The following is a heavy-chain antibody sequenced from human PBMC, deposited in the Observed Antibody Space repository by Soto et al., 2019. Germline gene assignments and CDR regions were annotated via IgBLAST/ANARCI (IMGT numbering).Heavy chain of an antibody. CDR2: ISAYNGNT. J-gene: IGHJ4*02. D-gene: IGHD5-12*01. CDR3: ARDNPYSGYDWGGFIWVDY. V-gene: IGHV1-18*01. CDR1: GYTFTSYG. Sequence: QVQLVQSGAEVKKPGASVKVSCKASGYTFTSYGISWVRQAPGQGLEWMGWISAYNGNTNYAQKLQGRVTMTTDTSTSTAYMELRSLRSDDTAVYYCARDNPYSGYDWGGFIWVDYWGQGTLVTVSS.